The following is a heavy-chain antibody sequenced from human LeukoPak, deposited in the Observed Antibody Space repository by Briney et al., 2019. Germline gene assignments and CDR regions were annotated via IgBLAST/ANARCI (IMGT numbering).Heavy chain of an antibody. D-gene: IGHD3-16*01. J-gene: IGHJ4*02. CDR1: GGSVSSGSYS. V-gene: IGHV4-30-2*01. Sequence: PSETLSLTCAVSGGSVSSGSYSWSWIRQPPGKGLEWIGYIYHSGSTTYNPSLKSPVTISLDRSMNQFSLKLSSVTAADTAVYYCAGDYGASYRFDYWGQGTLVTVSS. CDR3: AGDYGASYRFDY. CDR2: IYHSGST.